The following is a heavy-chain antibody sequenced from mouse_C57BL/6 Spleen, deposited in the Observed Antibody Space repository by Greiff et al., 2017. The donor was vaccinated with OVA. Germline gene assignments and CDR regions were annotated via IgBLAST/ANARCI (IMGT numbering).Heavy chain of an antibody. D-gene: IGHD2-1*01. V-gene: IGHV1-26*01. Sequence: VQLQQSGPELVKPGASVKISCKASGYTFTDYYMNWVKQSHGKSLEWIGDINPNNGGTSYNQKFKGKATLTVDKSSSTAYMELRSLTSEDSAVYYCARSYGNYAGDYWGQGTTLTVSS. CDR1: GYTFTDYY. J-gene: IGHJ2*01. CDR2: INPNNGGT. CDR3: ARSYGNYAGDY.